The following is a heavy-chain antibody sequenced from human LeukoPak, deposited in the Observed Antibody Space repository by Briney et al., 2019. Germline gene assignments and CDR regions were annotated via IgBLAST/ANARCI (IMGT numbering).Heavy chain of an antibody. CDR2: INHSGST. CDR1: GGSFSGYY. Sequence: SETLSLTCAVYGGSFSGYYWSWIRQPPGKGLEWIGEINHSGSTNYNPSLKSRVTISVDTSKNQFSLKLSSVTAADTAVYYCARIGLRYFEWSLVGYWGQGTLVTVSS. D-gene: IGHD3-9*01. CDR3: ARIGLRYFEWSLVGY. V-gene: IGHV4-34*01. J-gene: IGHJ4*02.